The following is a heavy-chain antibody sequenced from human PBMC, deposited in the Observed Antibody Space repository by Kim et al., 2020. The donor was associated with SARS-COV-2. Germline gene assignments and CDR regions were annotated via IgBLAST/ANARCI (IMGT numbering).Heavy chain of an antibody. CDR2: ISAYNGNT. J-gene: IGHJ4*02. CDR3: ARSALGGRDTVTTPPDY. V-gene: IGHV1-18*01. D-gene: IGHD4-17*01. CDR1: GYTFTSYG. Sequence: ASVKVSCKASGYTFTSYGISWVRQAPGQGLEWMGWISAYNGNTNYAQKLQGRVTMTTDTSTSTAYMELRSLRSDDTAVYYCARSALGGRDTVTTPPDYWGQGTLVTVSS.